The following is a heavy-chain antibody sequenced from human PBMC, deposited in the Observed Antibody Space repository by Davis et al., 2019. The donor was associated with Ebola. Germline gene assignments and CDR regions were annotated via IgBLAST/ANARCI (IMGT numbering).Heavy chain of an antibody. Sequence: PSETLSLTCAVYGGSFSGFYWSWIRQTPGKGLEWIGEINHSGSTNYNPSLKSRVTISADTSKNQFSLKLSSVTAADTAVYYCAREWGGYGSGGSCYPDYYYGVDVWGQGTTVAVSS. CDR2: INHSGST. CDR3: AREWGGYGSGGSCYPDYYYGVDV. CDR1: GGSFSGFY. D-gene: IGHD2-15*01. J-gene: IGHJ6*02. V-gene: IGHV4-34*01.